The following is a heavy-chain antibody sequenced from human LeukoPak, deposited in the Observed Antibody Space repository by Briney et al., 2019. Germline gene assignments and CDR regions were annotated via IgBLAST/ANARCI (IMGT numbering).Heavy chain of an antibody. CDR2: INPNRSGT. CDR3: ARETTVGYFDY. J-gene: IGHJ4*02. V-gene: IGHV1-2*02. CDR1: GYTFTGYY. D-gene: IGHD4-23*01. Sequence: GASVKVSCTASGYTFTGYYMHWVRQAPGQGLEWMGWINPNRSGTNYAQKFQGRVTMTRDTSISTAYMELSRLRSDDTAVYYCARETTVGYFDYWGQGTLVTVSS.